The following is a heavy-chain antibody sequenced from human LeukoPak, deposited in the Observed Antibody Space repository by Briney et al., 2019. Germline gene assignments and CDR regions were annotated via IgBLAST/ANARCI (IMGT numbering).Heavy chain of an antibody. V-gene: IGHV4-34*01. Sequence: SETLSLTCAVYGGSSSGYYWSWIRQPPGKGLEWIGEINHSGSTNYNPSLKSRVTISVDTSKNQFSLKLSSVTAADTAVYYCARVVAAAGNVGDYWGQGTLVTVSS. CDR3: ARVVAAAGNVGDY. CDR2: INHSGST. D-gene: IGHD6-13*01. CDR1: GGSSSGYY. J-gene: IGHJ4*02.